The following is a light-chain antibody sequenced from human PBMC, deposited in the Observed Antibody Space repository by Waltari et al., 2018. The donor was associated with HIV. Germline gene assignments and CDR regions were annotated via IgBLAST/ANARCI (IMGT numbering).Light chain of an antibody. J-gene: IGLJ3*02. CDR1: SSTIGNDY. CDR2: DNN. V-gene: IGLV1-51*01. CDR3: GTWDPRLSAGV. Sequence: QSVLTQPPSVSAAPGQKVTISCSGSSSTIGNDYVSWYQHVPGAAPRLLIYDNNRRPSGSPDRFSGSKSGASATLDITGLQTGDEADCYCGTWDPRLSAGVFGGGTKLTVL.